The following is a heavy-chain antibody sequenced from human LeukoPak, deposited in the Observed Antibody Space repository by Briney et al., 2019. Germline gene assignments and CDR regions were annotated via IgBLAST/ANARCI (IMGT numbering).Heavy chain of an antibody. Sequence: PGGSLRLSCAASGFTFSSYWMHWVRQAPGKGLVWVSRINSDGSSITYADSVKGRFTISRDNAKNTLYLQMNSLRVEDTAVYYCAREGRVSRHDFDCWGQGTLVTVSS. CDR2: INSDGSSI. CDR1: GFTFSSYW. CDR3: AREGRVSRHDFDC. J-gene: IGHJ4*02. V-gene: IGHV3-74*03. D-gene: IGHD5-12*01.